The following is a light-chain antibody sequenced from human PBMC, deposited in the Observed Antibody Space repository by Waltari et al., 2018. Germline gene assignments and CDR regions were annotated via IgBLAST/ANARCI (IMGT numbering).Light chain of an antibody. J-gene: IGKJ2*01. CDR2: KVS. CDR1: QSLAFSDGKTY. V-gene: IGKV2-30*01. Sequence: DVVLTQSPLSLSVTLGQSASVSCRSSQSLAFSDGKTYLNWFHKRPGQSPRRLIYKVSNRESGVPDRISGSGSGTDFALKISRVEAEDVGVYYCMEGAQWYTFGQGTKLEIK. CDR3: MEGAQWYT.